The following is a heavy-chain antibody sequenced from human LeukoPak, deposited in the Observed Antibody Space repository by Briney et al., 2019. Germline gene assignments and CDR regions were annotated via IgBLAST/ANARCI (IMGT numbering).Heavy chain of an antibody. Sequence: PGGSLRLSCAASGFTFSSYEMNWVRQAPGKGLEWVSSISSSSSYIYYADSVKGRFTISRDNAKNSLYLQMNTLRAEDTAVYYCARGGHGYNFFDYWGQGTLVTVSS. V-gene: IGHV3-21*01. CDR1: GFTFSSYE. J-gene: IGHJ4*02. D-gene: IGHD5-24*01. CDR2: ISSSSSYI. CDR3: ARGGHGYNFFDY.